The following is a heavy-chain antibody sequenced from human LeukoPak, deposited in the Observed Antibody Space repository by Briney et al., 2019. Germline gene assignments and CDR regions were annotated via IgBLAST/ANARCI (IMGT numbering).Heavy chain of an antibody. D-gene: IGHD3-3*01. CDR2: IYYSGST. Sequence: SETLSLTCTVSGGSISSYYWSWIRQPPGKGLEWIGYIYYSGSTNYNPSLKSRVTISVDTSKNQFSLKLSSVTAADTAVYYCARLGGFGFWSGCHAGARNYYYGMDVWGQGTTVTVSS. V-gene: IGHV4-59*01. J-gene: IGHJ6*02. CDR1: GGSISSYY. CDR3: ARLGGFGFWSGCHAGARNYYYGMDV.